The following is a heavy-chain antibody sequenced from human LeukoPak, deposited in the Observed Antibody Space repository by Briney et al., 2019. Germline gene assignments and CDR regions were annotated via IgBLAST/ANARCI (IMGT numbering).Heavy chain of an antibody. CDR2: IYYSGST. CDR1: GGSISSSSYY. D-gene: IGHD2-2*02. V-gene: IGHV4-61*01. J-gene: IGHJ3*02. Sequence: SETLSLTCTVSGGSISSSSYYWGWIRQPPGKGLEWIGYIYYSGSTNYNPSLKSRVTISVDTSKNQFSLNLSSVTAADTAVYYCAREGGGRYCSSTSCYSHSAFDIWGQGTMVTVSS. CDR3: AREGGGRYCSSTSCYSHSAFDI.